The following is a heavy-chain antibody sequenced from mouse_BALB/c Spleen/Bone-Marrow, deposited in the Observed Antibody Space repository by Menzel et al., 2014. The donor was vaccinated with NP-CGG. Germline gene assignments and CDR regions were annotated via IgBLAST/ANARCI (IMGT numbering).Heavy chain of an antibody. Sequence: EVQLQQSGTVLARPGASVKMSCKASGHSFTSYWMHWVKQRPGQGLEWIGAIYPGNSDTRYNQKFKGKAKLTAVTSASTAYMELSSLTNEDSAVYYCTGYGNYVETSFAYWGQGTLVTVSA. D-gene: IGHD2-1*01. CDR3: TGYGNYVETSFAY. V-gene: IGHV1-5*01. CDR2: IYPGNSDT. J-gene: IGHJ3*01. CDR1: GHSFTSYW.